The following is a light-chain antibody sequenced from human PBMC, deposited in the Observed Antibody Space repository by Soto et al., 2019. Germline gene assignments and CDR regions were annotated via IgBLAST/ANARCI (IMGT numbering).Light chain of an antibody. CDR2: EVS. CDR1: SSDVGAHNF. Sequence: LTQPASVSGSPGQSITISCTGTSSDVGAHNFVSWYQQHPGKAPKLMIYEVSNRPSGVSDRFSGSKSGNTASLTISGLQAEDEADYYCNSYTSISTLYVFGTRTKVTVL. V-gene: IGLV2-14*01. J-gene: IGLJ1*01. CDR3: NSYTSISTLYV.